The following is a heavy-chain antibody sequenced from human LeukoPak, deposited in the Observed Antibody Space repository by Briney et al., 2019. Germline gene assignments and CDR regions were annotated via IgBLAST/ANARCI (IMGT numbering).Heavy chain of an antibody. Sequence: GGSLRLSCAASGFTFSSYWMSWVRQAPGKGLEWVANIKQDGSEKYYVDSVKGRFTISRDNAKNSLYLQMNSLRAEDTAVYYCARDGVNGYSPGFYWGQGTLVTVSS. CDR2: IKQDGSEK. CDR3: ARDGVNGYSPGFY. V-gene: IGHV3-7*01. CDR1: GFTFSSYW. D-gene: IGHD3-16*02. J-gene: IGHJ4*02.